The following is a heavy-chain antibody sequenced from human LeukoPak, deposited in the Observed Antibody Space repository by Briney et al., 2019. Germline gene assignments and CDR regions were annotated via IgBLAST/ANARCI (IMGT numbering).Heavy chain of an antibody. J-gene: IGHJ4*02. CDR2: INHSGST. D-gene: IGHD4-23*01. CDR1: GGSFSGYY. Sequence: PSETLSLTCAVYGGSFSGYYWSWIRQPPGKGLEWIGEINHSGSTNYNPSLKSRVTISVDTSKNQFSLKLSSVTAADTAVYYCARYGDNWGLFDYWGQGTLVTVSS. V-gene: IGHV4-34*01. CDR3: ARYGDNWGLFDY.